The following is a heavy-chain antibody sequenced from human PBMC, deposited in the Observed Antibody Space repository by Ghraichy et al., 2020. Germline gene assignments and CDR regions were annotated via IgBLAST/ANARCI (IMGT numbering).Heavy chain of an antibody. Sequence: GGSLRLSCAASGFTFSGSAIHWVRQASGKGLEWVGRIRSKGNNYATTYAESVKGRFTIFRDDSQHTAYLQMNSLKIEDTAVYYCTSLITAGAAYYGMDVWGQGTTVTVSS. CDR3: TSLITAGAAYYGMDV. CDR1: GFTFSGSA. D-gene: IGHD6-13*01. J-gene: IGHJ6*02. V-gene: IGHV3-73*01. CDR2: IRSKGNNYAT.